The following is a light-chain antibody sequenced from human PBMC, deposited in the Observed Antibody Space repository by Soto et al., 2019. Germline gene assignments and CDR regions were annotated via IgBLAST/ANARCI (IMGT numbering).Light chain of an antibody. CDR2: EGN. J-gene: IGLJ2*01. CDR1: SGDIGTYNL. CDR3: CSYAGASTYVV. Sequence: HSVLTQPASVSGSPGQSITISCTGASGDIGTYNLVSWYQQYPGKAPKLMIYEGNKRPSGVSDRFSGYKSGYTASLTISGLQAEDEAEYYCCSYAGASTYVVFGGGTK. V-gene: IGLV2-23*01.